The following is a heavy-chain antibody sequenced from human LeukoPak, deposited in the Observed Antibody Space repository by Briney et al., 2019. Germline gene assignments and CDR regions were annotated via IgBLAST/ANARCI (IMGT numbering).Heavy chain of an antibody. CDR3: VRGFPYYDSSGLGEGY. V-gene: IGHV3-21*01. D-gene: IGHD3-22*01. CDR1: GFTFSSYS. CDR2: ISSSSSYI. Sequence: PGGSLRLSCAASGFTFSSYSMNWVRQAPGKGLEWVSSISSSSSYIYYADSVKGRFTISRDNAKNSLYLQMNSLRAEDTAVYYCVRGFPYYDSSGLGEGYWGQGTLVSVSS. J-gene: IGHJ4*02.